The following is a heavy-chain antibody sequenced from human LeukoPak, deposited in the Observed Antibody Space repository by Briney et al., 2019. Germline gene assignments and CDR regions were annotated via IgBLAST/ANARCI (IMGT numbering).Heavy chain of an antibody. Sequence: SETLSLTCPVSGGSISSYYWSWIRQPPGKGLEWIGYIYYSGSTNYNPSLKSRVTISVDTSKNQFSLKLSSVTAADTAVYYCAREFPSSSWYLFDYWGQGTLVTVSS. CDR3: AREFPSSSWYLFDY. V-gene: IGHV4-59*01. J-gene: IGHJ4*02. CDR2: IYYSGST. D-gene: IGHD6-13*01. CDR1: GGSISSYY.